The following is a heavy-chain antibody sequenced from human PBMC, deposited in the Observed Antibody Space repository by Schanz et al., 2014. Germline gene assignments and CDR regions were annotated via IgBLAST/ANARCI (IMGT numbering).Heavy chain of an antibody. CDR3: ARDKNYDDSAEYGMDV. J-gene: IGHJ6*02. Sequence: QVQLVESGGGVVQPGRSLRLSCAGSGFSFSDYGMHWVRQAPGRGLEKVAVTSYEGSKKYYPDSVQGRFTISRDNSKNTVYLQMNSLRAEDAAVYRCARDKNYDDSAEYGMDVWGQGTTVTVSS. V-gene: IGHV3-30*03. D-gene: IGHD3-22*01. CDR2: TSYEGSKK. CDR1: GFSFSDYG.